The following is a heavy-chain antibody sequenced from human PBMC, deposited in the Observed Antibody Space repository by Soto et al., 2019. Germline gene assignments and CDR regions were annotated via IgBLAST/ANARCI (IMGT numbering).Heavy chain of an antibody. D-gene: IGHD3-16*01. CDR2: ISGRGDTT. V-gene: IGHV3-23*01. J-gene: IGHJ5*02. Sequence: EGQLLESGGGLVQPGGSLRLSCAASGFTFSNSAMNWVRQTPGKGLEWVSAISGRGDTTYYVGSVKGRFTISRDNSKNTLSLQMNSLSAEDTAVYYCAKDWLLGAWGQGTLVTVSS. CDR1: GFTFSNSA. CDR3: AKDWLLGA.